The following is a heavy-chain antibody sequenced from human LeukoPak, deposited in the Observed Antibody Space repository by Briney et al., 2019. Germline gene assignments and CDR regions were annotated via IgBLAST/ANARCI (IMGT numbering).Heavy chain of an antibody. Sequence: SETLSLTCALDGGSFSGYFWTWVRQPPGKRREWYGEISHSGTANNNPSFRSGVTVSLDTSKDQFSLRLSSLPAADPAVCYCARGWEMATKNLGYWSQGTMVTVSS. CDR1: GGSFSGYF. V-gene: IGHV4-34*01. D-gene: IGHD5-24*01. CDR2: ISHSGTA. J-gene: IGHJ4*02. CDR3: ARGWEMATKNLGY.